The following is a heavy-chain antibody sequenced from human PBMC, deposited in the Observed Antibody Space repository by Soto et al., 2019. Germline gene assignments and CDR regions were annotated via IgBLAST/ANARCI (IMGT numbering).Heavy chain of an antibody. Sequence: GEPLKISCKGSGYTFTNYWIGWVRQMPGKGLEWMGIIYPDDSDTIYSPSFQGQVTISVDKSITTAYLQWNSLKASDTAMYYCAGDFRDGYMAGAVWGQGTMVTVSS. V-gene: IGHV5-51*01. J-gene: IGHJ3*01. D-gene: IGHD5-12*01. CDR3: AGDFRDGYMAGAV. CDR2: IYPDDSDT. CDR1: GYTFTNYW.